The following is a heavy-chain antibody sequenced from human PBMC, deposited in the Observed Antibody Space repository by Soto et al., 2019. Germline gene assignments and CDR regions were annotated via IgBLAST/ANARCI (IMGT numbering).Heavy chain of an antibody. CDR1: GGTFSSYA. Sequence: SVKVSCKASGGTFSSYAISWVRQAPGQGLEWMGGIIPNFGTANYAQKFQGRVTITADESTSTAYMELSSLRSEDTAVYYCARAVWREVRGYYFDYWGQGTLVTVSS. CDR2: IIPNFGTA. D-gene: IGHD3-16*01. V-gene: IGHV1-69*13. J-gene: IGHJ4*02. CDR3: ARAVWREVRGYYFDY.